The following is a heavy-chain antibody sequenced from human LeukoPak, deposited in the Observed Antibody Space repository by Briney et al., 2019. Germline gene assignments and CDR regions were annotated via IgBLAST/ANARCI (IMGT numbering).Heavy chain of an antibody. CDR2: ISTDGSHK. Sequence: GGSLRLSCAASGFTFSDYGMQWDRQPPGKGLEWVALISTDGSHKDYADSVKGRFTLSRDNSKNTLYLQMNSLRVEDTAVYYCAKDGTSSWFGEATWGQGTLVTVSS. J-gene: IGHJ5*02. CDR3: AKDGTSSWFGEAT. CDR1: GFTFSDYG. D-gene: IGHD6-13*01. V-gene: IGHV3-30*18.